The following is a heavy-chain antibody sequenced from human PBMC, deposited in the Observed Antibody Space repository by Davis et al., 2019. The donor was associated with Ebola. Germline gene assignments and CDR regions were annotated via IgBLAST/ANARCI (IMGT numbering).Heavy chain of an antibody. Sequence: GESLKISCAASGFTFSDYYMSWVRQAPGKGLVWVSRINSDGSSTSYADSVKGRFTISRDNAKNTLYLQMNSLRAEDTAVYYCAKAYAVGGTCYSSAESWGQGTLVTVSS. CDR3: AKAYAVGGTCYSSAES. CDR1: GFTFSDYY. J-gene: IGHJ5*02. D-gene: IGHD2-15*01. CDR2: INSDGSST. V-gene: IGHV3-74*01.